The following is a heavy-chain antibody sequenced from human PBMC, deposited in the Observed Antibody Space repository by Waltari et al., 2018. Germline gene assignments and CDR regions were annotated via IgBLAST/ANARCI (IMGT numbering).Heavy chain of an antibody. V-gene: IGHV3-49*04. Sequence: EVQLLESGGDLVQPGRSLRTSCTNSGFTFGEFYIPWVRQALGMGLELVASITGTDYGGTTEYAASLKGRFTISRDNSKSIAYLQMDSLTTDDTAVYYCTRWRVTARFFYWGQGALVTVSS. CDR1: GFTFGEFY. D-gene: IGHD6-6*01. J-gene: IGHJ4*02. CDR2: ITGTDYGGTT. CDR3: TRWRVTARFFY.